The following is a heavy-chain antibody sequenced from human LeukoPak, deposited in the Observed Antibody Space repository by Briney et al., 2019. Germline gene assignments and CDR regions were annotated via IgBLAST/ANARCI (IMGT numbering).Heavy chain of an antibody. Sequence: ASVKVSCKASGYTFTTYALHWVRQAPGQRLEWMGLINSGNGYTKYSQKFQGRVTITRDTSATTAYMEPSSLTSEDTAVYYCARAESYYDTGGYADSWGQGTLVTVSS. V-gene: IGHV1-3*01. J-gene: IGHJ5*01. CDR1: GYTFTTYA. D-gene: IGHD3-22*01. CDR2: INSGNGYT. CDR3: ARAESYYDTGGYADS.